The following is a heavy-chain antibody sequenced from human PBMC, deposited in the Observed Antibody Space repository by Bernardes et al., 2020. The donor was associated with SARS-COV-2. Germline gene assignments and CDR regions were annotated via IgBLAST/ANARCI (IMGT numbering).Heavy chain of an antibody. V-gene: IGHV4-34*01. CDR3: ARDGVVDVSGSVSWFDP. J-gene: IGHJ5*02. CDR2: INHSGST. CDR1: GGSFSGYY. D-gene: IGHD3-16*01. Sequence: SEPLSLTCAVYGGSFSGYYWSWIRQPPGKGLEWIGEINHSGSTNYNPSLKSRVTISVDTSKNQFSLKLSSVTAADTAVYYCARDGVVDVSGSVSWFDPWGQGTLVTVSS.